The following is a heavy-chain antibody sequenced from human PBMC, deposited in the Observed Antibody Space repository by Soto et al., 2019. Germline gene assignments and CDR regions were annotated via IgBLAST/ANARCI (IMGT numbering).Heavy chain of an antibody. V-gene: IGHV3-43*02. J-gene: IGHJ6*02. D-gene: IGHD1-26*01. Sequence: GGSLRLSCAASGFTFDDYAMHWVRQAPGKGLEWVSLISGDGGSTYYADSVKGRFTISRDNSKNSLYLQMNSLRTEDTALYYCAKDTLIRGSYPYYYYGMDVWGQGTTVTVSS. CDR3: AKDTLIRGSYPYYYYGMDV. CDR2: ISGDGGST. CDR1: GFTFDDYA.